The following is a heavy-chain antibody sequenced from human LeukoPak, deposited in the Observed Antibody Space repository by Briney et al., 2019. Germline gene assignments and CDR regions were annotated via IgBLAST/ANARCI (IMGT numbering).Heavy chain of an antibody. Sequence: SETLSLTCAVYGGSFSGYYWSWIRQPPGKGLEWIGEINHSGSTNYNPSLKSRVTISVDTSKNQFSLKLSSVTAADTAVYYCARGRYSSSWYWSQGTLVTVSS. CDR2: INHSGST. D-gene: IGHD6-13*01. CDR1: GGSFSGYY. J-gene: IGHJ4*02. V-gene: IGHV4-34*01. CDR3: ARGRYSSSWY.